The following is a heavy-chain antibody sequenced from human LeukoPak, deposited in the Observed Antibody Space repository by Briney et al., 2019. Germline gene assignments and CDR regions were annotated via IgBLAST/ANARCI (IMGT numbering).Heavy chain of an antibody. J-gene: IGHJ6*03. CDR3: TTAHSYGYFFSPMDYYMDV. Sequence: GGSLRLSCAASGFTFINAWMAWVRQAPGKGLEWVGRIKAKAHGGTIEYAAPVKGRFTISRDDSKNTLYLQMNSLKTEDTAVYYCTTAHSYGYFFSPMDYYMDVWGKGTTVTVSS. CDR1: GFTFINAW. D-gene: IGHD5-18*01. V-gene: IGHV3-15*01. CDR2: IKAKAHGGTI.